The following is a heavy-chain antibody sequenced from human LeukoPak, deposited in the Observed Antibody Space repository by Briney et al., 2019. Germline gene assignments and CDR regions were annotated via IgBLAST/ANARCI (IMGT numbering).Heavy chain of an antibody. V-gene: IGHV3-66*02. J-gene: IGHJ6*03. CDR2: IYSGGST. CDR3: ARDRYTIFGVVTPDMDV. D-gene: IGHD3-3*01. Sequence: GGSLRLSCAASGFTVSSNYMSWVRQAPGKGLEWVSVIYSGGSTYYEDSVKGRFTISRDNSKNTLYLQMNSLRAEDTAVYYCARDRYTIFGVVTPDMDVWGKGTTVTVSS. CDR1: GFTVSSNY.